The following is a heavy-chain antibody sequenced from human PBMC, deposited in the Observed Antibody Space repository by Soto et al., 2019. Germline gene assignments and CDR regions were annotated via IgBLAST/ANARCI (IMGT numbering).Heavy chain of an antibody. CDR1: GGTFSSYA. CDR3: ARSKRCSSTSCYRGYYYYGMDV. D-gene: IGHD2-2*02. J-gene: IGHJ6*02. Sequence: QVQLVQSGAEVKKPGSSVKVSCKASGGTFSSYAISWVRQAPGQGLEWMGGIIPIFGTANYAQKFQGRVTITVDESTSTAYMELSSLRSEDTAVYYCARSKRCSSTSCYRGYYYYGMDVWGQGTTVTVSS. V-gene: IGHV1-69*01. CDR2: IIPIFGTA.